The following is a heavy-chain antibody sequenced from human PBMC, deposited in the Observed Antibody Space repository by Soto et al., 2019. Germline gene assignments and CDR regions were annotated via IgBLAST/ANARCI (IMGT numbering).Heavy chain of an antibody. CDR2: IYYSRST. CDR3: ARYWGGSYSPFDY. J-gene: IGHJ4*02. D-gene: IGHD1-26*01. CDR1: RGSISSYY. V-gene: IGHV4-59*01. Sequence: SETLSLTCTVSRGSISSYYWRWIRKPPGKGLEWIGHIYYSRSTNYNPSLKSRVTISVDTSKNQFSLKLSSVTAADTAVYYCARYWGGSYSPFDYWGQGTLVTVSS.